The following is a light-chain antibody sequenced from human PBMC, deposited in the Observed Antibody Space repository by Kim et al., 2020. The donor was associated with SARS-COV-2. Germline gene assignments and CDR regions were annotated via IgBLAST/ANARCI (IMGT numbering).Light chain of an antibody. CDR3: NSRDSSGNHHWV. CDR2: GKN. Sequence: SSELTQDPAVSVPLGQTVRITCQGDSLRSYYASWYQQKPGQAPVLVIYGKNNRPSGIPDRFSGSSSGNTASLTITGAQAEDEADYYCNSRDSSGNHHWVFGGGTQLTVL. J-gene: IGLJ3*02. CDR1: SLRSYY. V-gene: IGLV3-19*01.